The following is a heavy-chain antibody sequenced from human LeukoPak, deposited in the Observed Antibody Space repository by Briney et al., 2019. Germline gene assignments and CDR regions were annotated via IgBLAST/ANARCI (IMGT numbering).Heavy chain of an antibody. CDR2: IDPRGDST. CDR1: GYTFGSYS. V-gene: IGHV1-46*01. J-gene: IGHJ4*02. Sequence: ASLKVSCKASGYTFGSYSMHWVRHAPGQGLEWMGIIDPRGDSTANARRFQGRVTVTMDTSTSTVYMELSSLTSEDTAVYYCARDNSWSFDYWGQGTLVTVSS. CDR3: ARDNSWSFDY. D-gene: IGHD4-23*01.